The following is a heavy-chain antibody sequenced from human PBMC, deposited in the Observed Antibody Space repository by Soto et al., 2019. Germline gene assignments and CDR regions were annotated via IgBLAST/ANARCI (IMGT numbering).Heavy chain of an antibody. CDR3: ARQRSFSCVA. D-gene: IGHD1-26*01. CDR2: IKPGTSDI. V-gene: IGHV5-51*01. CDR1: GYNFGSAW. J-gene: IGHJ5*01. Sequence: GESLKISCKGVGYNFGSAWIGWVRQMPGKGLEWMGLIKPGTSDIRYSPPFRGQVTISADEPVTTAYLQSSGLKASDSAMYYCARQRSFSCVAWGHGTLVTVSS.